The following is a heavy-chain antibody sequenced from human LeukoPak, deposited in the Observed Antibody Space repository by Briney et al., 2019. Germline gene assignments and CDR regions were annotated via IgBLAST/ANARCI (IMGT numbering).Heavy chain of an antibody. J-gene: IGHJ4*02. CDR2: TYYRPKWYN. Sequence: SQTLSLTCAISADSVSSNSAAWNWLRQSPSRGLEWLGRTYYRPKWYNDYAVSVKSRITINPDTSKNQFSLQLNSVTPEDTAGYYCAREGAAGFDYWGQGTRVTVSS. CDR3: AREGAAGFDY. D-gene: IGHD6-13*01. CDR1: ADSVSSNSAA. V-gene: IGHV6-1*01.